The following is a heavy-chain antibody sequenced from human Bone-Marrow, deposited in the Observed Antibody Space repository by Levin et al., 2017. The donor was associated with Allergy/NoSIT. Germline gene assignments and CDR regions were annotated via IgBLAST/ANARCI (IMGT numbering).Heavy chain of an antibody. CDR2: ISAYNGNT. Sequence: ASVKVSCKASGYTFTSYGISWVRQAPGQGLEWMGWISAYNGNTNYAQKLQGRVTMTTDTSTSTAYMELRSLRSDDTAVYYCARANYGDSMAYYYYMDVWGKGTTVTVSS. J-gene: IGHJ6*03. CDR1: GYTFTSYG. D-gene: IGHD4-17*01. CDR3: ARANYGDSMAYYYYMDV. V-gene: IGHV1-18*01.